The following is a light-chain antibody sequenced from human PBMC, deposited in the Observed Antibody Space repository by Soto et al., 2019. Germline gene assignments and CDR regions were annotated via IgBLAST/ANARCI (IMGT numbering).Light chain of an antibody. CDR2: DAS. V-gene: IGKV1-5*01. CDR3: QHYSDSLGA. Sequence: LAQSRSALSPGGLHRVTKNCGASQSIGTWLAWYQQKPGKAPKLLIFDASTLESGVPSRFSGSGSGTDFTLTISNLQPDDFAPYYCQHYSDSLGAFCQG. J-gene: IGKJ1*01. CDR1: QSIGTW.